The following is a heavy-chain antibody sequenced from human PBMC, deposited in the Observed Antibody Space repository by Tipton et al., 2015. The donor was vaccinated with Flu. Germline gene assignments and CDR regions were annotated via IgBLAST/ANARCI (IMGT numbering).Heavy chain of an antibody. D-gene: IGHD1-26*01. Sequence: TLSLTCTVSGGSISSYYWSWIRQPAGKGLEWIGRIYTSGSTNYNPSLKSRVTMSVDTSKNQFSLKLSSVTAADTAVYYCAREGTSGELRPIDYWGQGTLVTVSS. CDR1: GGSISSYY. CDR2: IYTSGST. CDR3: AREGTSGELRPIDY. V-gene: IGHV4-4*07. J-gene: IGHJ4*02.